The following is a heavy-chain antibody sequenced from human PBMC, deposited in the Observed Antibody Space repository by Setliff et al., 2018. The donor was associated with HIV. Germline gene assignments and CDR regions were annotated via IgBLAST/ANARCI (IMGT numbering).Heavy chain of an antibody. CDR1: GFTFSNYE. J-gene: IGHJ6*03. CDR3: ARSQGIGNYYMDV. V-gene: IGHV3-21*01. CDR2: ISYGSTWV. Sequence: GGSLRLSCAASGFTFSNYEMNWVRQAPGKGLEWVSSISYGSTWVYYSDSVKGRFTISRDDAKNSLFLQVDSLTAEDTAVYYCARSQGIGNYYMDVWGKGTTVTVSS. D-gene: IGHD2-15*01.